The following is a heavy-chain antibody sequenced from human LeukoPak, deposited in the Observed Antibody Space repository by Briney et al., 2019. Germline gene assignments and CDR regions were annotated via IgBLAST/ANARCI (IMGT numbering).Heavy chain of an antibody. CDR3: ATVDPMLRGVDYYHYGMGV. Sequence: ASVKVSCKASGYTFTSYAMHWVRQAPGQRLEWMGWINAGNGNTKYSQKFQGRVTMTEDTSTDTAYMELSSLRSEDTAVYYCATVDPMLRGVDYYHYGMGVWGQGTTVTVSS. D-gene: IGHD3-10*01. V-gene: IGHV1-3*01. J-gene: IGHJ6*02. CDR2: INAGNGNT. CDR1: GYTFTSYA.